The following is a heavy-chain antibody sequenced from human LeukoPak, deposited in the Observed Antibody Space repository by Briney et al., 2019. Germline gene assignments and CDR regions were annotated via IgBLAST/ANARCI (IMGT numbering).Heavy chain of an antibody. CDR2: IYYSGST. Sequence: SETLSLTCTVSGGSISSYYWSWIRQPPGNGLEWIGYIYYSGSTNYNPSLKSRVTISVDTSKNQFSLKLSSVTAADTAVYYCARLGTTVTASGAFDIWGQGTMVTVSS. J-gene: IGHJ3*02. D-gene: IGHD4-17*01. CDR3: ARLGTTVTASGAFDI. V-gene: IGHV4-59*08. CDR1: GGSISSYY.